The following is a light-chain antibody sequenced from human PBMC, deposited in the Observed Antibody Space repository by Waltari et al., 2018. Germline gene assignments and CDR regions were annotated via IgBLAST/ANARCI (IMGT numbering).Light chain of an antibody. CDR1: SSDVGLYNF. CDR3: SSYTSSITYV. CDR2: DVS. Sequence: QSALTQTASVSGSPGQSITISCPGTSSDVGLYNFVPWYQQHPGKAPKLMIYDVSNRPSGVSNRFSGSKSGNTASLTISGLQAEDEADYYCSSYTSSITYVFGTGTEVTVL. V-gene: IGLV2-14*03. J-gene: IGLJ1*01.